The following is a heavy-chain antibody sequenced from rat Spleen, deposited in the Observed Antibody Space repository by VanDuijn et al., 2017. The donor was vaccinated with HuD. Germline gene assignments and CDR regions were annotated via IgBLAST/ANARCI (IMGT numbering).Heavy chain of an antibody. CDR2: MWRSGST. CDR1: GFSLTTYS. J-gene: IGHJ4*01. D-gene: IGHD5-1*01. CDR3: ARAPGNGYVMDA. Sequence: QVQLMESGPGLVQPSETLSPTCTVSGFSLTTYSVHWVRQSPGKGLEWVGVMWRSGSTEYNSALKSRLSISRDTSKNHIFLKMNSLQSEDTTTYYCARAPGNGYVMDAWGQGASVTVSS. V-gene: IGHV2-45*01.